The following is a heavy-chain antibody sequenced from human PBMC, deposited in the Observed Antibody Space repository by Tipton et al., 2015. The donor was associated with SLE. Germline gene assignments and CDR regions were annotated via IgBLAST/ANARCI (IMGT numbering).Heavy chain of an antibody. CDR3: ARTAVLAAIMMDV. CDR2: FHSSGIL. CDR1: GGSINSYY. Sequence: TLSLTCTVSGGSINSYYWTWVRLPAGKGLEWIGHFHSSGILNYNPSLKSRVTMSGDTSKNQLSLKLNSVSAADTAVYYCARTAVLAAIMMDVWGQGTTVTVSS. V-gene: IGHV4-4*07. J-gene: IGHJ6*02. D-gene: IGHD2-2*01.